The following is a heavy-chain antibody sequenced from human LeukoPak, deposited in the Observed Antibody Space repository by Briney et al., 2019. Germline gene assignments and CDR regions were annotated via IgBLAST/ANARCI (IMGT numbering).Heavy chain of an antibody. D-gene: IGHD2-15*01. J-gene: IGHJ4*02. CDR3: AREMAGYCSGGSCYSGVFDY. V-gene: IGHV4-30-2*01. CDR1: GGSISSGGYS. CDR2: IYHSGST. Sequence: PSETLSLTCAVSGGSISSGGYSWSWIRQPPGKGLEWIGYIYHSGSTYYNPSLKSRVTISVDRSKNQFSLKLSSVTAADTAVYYCAREMAGYCSGGSCYSGVFDYWGQGTLVTVSS.